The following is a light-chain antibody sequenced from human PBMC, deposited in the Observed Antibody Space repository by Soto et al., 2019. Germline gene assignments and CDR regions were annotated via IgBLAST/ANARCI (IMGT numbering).Light chain of an antibody. CDR2: DVN. CDR3: CSYTTRTTYV. J-gene: IGLJ1*01. V-gene: IGLV2-18*02. CDR1: SSDVGSYNR. Sequence: QSVRTPHSSVSGSPGQSITVSCTVTSSDVGSYNRVSWYQQSPGTAPKLIIYDVNNRPLGVPDRFFGSKSGNTASLTISGLQAQGEADYYCCSYTTRTTYVFGTGTKVTVL.